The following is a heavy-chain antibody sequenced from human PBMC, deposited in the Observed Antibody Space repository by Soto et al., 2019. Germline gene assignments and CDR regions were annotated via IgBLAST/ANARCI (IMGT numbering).Heavy chain of an antibody. J-gene: IGHJ4*02. D-gene: IGHD2-2*01. CDR3: AKEAEPAAQFDF. Sequence: QEQLQESGPGLVRPSETLSLTCTVSGGSVITEIYYWSWIRQSPGKGLEWIGYIHHSRSTNYNPSCQSRLTITIDTSRNQFSLKLSPVTAADTAIYYCAKEAEPAAQFDFWGPGILVTVSS. V-gene: IGHV4-61*01. CDR2: IHHSRST. CDR1: GGSVITEIYY.